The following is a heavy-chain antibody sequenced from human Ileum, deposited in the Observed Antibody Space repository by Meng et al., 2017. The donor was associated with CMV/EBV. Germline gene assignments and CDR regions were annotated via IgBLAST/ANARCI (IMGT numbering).Heavy chain of an antibody. D-gene: IGHD1-26*01. Sequence: QLHHGDDWQLSPSLALSHTCAAYSWSFNAFFGCCIPHPPGKGREWIGESSHSRNTKHNPSLKSRVTISVDASKNQFSLNMRSLTAADTAVYYCARGRDFWWEMDYTGQGTLVTVSS. CDR1: SWSFNAFF. CDR2: SSHSRNT. V-gene: IGHV4-34*01. CDR3: ARGRDFWWEMDY. J-gene: IGHJ4*02.